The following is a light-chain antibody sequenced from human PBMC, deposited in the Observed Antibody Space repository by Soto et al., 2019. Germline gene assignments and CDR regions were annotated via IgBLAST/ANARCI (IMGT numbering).Light chain of an antibody. Sequence: QSALTQPPSASGTPGQRVTISCSGSSSNIGSDYVYWYQQLPGAAPKLLIYKNNQRPSGVPDRFSGSKSDTSASLAISGLRSEDEADYYCAAWYDSLEFGGGTKVTVL. CDR3: AAWYDSLE. V-gene: IGLV1-47*01. J-gene: IGLJ2*01. CDR2: KNN. CDR1: SSNIGSDY.